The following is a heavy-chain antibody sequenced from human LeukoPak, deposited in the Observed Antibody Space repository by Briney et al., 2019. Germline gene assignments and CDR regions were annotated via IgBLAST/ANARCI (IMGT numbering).Heavy chain of an antibody. Sequence: GRSLGLSCAASGFTFSSYAMHWVRQAPGKGLEWVAVISYDGSNKYYADSVKGRFTISRDNSKNTLYLQMNSLRAEDTAVYYCARVQAGGIAVAGTFDYWGQGTLVTVSS. CDR3: ARVQAGGIAVAGTFDY. J-gene: IGHJ4*02. D-gene: IGHD6-19*01. V-gene: IGHV3-30*04. CDR2: ISYDGSNK. CDR1: GFTFSSYA.